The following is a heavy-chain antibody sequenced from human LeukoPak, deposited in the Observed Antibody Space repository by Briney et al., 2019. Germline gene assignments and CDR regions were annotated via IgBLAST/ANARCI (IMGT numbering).Heavy chain of an antibody. V-gene: IGHV3-30*02. Sequence: GGSLRLSCAASGFTFSSYAMHWVRQAPGMRLEWVAFIRYDGSNKYYADSVKGRFTISRDNSKNTLYLQMNSLRAEDTAVYYCAKVTYGSGTYGAFDYWGQGTLVTVSS. CDR3: AKVTYGSGTYGAFDY. J-gene: IGHJ4*02. CDR1: GFTFSSYA. D-gene: IGHD3-10*01. CDR2: IRYDGSNK.